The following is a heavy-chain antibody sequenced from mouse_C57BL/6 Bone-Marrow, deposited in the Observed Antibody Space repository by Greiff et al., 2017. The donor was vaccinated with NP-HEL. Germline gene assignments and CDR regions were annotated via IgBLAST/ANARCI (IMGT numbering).Heavy chain of an antibody. D-gene: IGHD2-12*01. CDR3: ARENSYDAY. J-gene: IGHJ3*01. V-gene: IGHV3-6*01. CDR1: GYSITSGYY. CDR2: ISYDGSN. Sequence: EVQLVESGPGLVKPSQSLSLTCSVTGYSITSGYYWNWIRQFPGNKLVWMGYISYDGSNNYNPSLKNRISITRDTSKNQFFLQLNSVTTEDTATYYCARENSYDAYWGQGTLVTVSA.